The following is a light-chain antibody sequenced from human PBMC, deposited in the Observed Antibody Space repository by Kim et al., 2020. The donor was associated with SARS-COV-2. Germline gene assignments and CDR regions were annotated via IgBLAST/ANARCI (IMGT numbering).Light chain of an antibody. CDR3: HQYSGNCTHT. V-gene: IGKV1-5*03. CDR1: QTIGDW. CDR2: RAS. J-gene: IGKJ2*01. Sequence: DIQMTQSPSILSGSVGDRVTITCRASQTIGDWLAWYHQKTGKAPKLLIYRASTLASGVPTRCSGSGSGTEYTLTISSLQPDDFATYYCHQYSGNCTHTFGEGTKVDIK.